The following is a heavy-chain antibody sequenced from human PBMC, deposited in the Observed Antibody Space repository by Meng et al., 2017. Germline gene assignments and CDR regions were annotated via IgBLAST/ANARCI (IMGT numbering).Heavy chain of an antibody. CDR3: ARRGIAAAGNNWFDP. J-gene: IGHJ5*02. D-gene: IGHD6-13*01. CDR1: GGSISSSNW. Sequence: QVQLQGSGPGLVKTSGTLSLPCAVSGGSISSSNWWSWVRQPPGKGLEWIGEIYHSGSTNYNPSLKSRVTISVDKSKNQFSLKLSSVTAADTAVYYCARRGIAAAGNNWFDPWGQGTLVTVSS. CDR2: IYHSGST. V-gene: IGHV4-4*02.